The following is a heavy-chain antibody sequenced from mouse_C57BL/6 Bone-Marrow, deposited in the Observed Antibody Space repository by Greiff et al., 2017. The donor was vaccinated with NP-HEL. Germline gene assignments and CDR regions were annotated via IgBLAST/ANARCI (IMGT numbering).Heavy chain of an antibody. CDR1: GFTIKNTY. J-gene: IGHJ2*01. CDR3: ARSPDYYGSSYNY. V-gene: IGHV14-3*01. CDR2: IDPANGNT. Sequence: VQLQQSVAELVRPGASVKLSCTASGFTIKNTYMHWVKQRPEQGLEWIGRIDPANGNTKYAPKFQGKATITADTSSNTAYLQLSSLTSEDTAIYYCARSPDYYGSSYNYWGQGTTLTVSS. D-gene: IGHD1-1*01.